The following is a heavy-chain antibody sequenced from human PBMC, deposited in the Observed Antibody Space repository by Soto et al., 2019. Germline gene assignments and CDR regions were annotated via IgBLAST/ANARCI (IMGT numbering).Heavy chain of an antibody. Sequence: QVQLVQSGPEVKKPGSSVRVSCKASGHTFRAFGVSWVRRAPGQGLQWMEGLVPLLGTANYAQNFKDRLTITADAPTRTVFMELRSLRSGDTAVYFCARLWGIQAEESWGQGTRVTVSS. J-gene: IGHJ5*02. CDR2: LVPLLGTA. V-gene: IGHV1-69*11. CDR1: GHTFRAFG. CDR3: ARLWGIQAEES. D-gene: IGHD3-16*01.